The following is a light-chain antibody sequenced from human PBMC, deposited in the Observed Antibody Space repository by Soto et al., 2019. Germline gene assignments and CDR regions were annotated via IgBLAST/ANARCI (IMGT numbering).Light chain of an antibody. CDR2: DAS. V-gene: IGKV3D-15*01. Sequence: EIVMTQSPATLSVSLGETATVFCRASQSVSSDLGWYQQKPGQAPRLLIYDASTRATGTPARFSGSGSGTKFTLSISSLQSEDFAVYYCQQYNNWPITFGQGTRLEI. CDR1: QSVSSD. CDR3: QQYNNWPIT. J-gene: IGKJ5*01.